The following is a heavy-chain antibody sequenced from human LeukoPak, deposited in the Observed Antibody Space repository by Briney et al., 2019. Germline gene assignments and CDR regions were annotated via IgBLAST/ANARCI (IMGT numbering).Heavy chain of an antibody. CDR1: GYTLTELS. V-gene: IGHV1-24*01. CDR3: ATVQGPPEYYYDSSGYYY. D-gene: IGHD3-22*01. CDR2: FDPEDGET. J-gene: IGHJ4*02. Sequence: ASVKVSCKVSGYTLTELSMHWVRQAPGKGLEWMGGFDPEDGETIYAQKFQGRVTMTEDTSTDTAYMELSSLRSEDTAVYYCATVQGPPEYYYDSSGYYYWGQGTLLTVSS.